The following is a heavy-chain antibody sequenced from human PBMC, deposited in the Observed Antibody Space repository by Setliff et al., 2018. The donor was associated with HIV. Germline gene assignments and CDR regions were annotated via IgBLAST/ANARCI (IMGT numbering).Heavy chain of an antibody. CDR1: GFTVSSYS. Sequence: PGESLKLSCAASGFTVSSYSMNWVRQAPGKGLEWVSSISSSSSYIYYADSVKGRFTISRDNAKNSLYLQMNSLRAEDTAVYYCARDQGNTIFGVVSRGWFDPWGQGTLVTVSS. J-gene: IGHJ5*02. V-gene: IGHV3-21*01. D-gene: IGHD3-3*01. CDR3: ARDQGNTIFGVVSRGWFDP. CDR2: ISSSSSYI.